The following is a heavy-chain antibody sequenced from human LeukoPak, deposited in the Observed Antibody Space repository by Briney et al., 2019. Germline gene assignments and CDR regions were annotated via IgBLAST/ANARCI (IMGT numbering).Heavy chain of an antibody. CDR1: GFTFSSYG. Sequence: PGRSLRLSCAASGFTFSSYGMHWVRQAPGKGLEWVAVISYGGSNKYYADSVKGRFTISRDNSKNTLYLQMNSLRAEDTAVYYCAKLPAEEYYDFWSGYQGWFDPWGQGALVTVSS. D-gene: IGHD3-3*01. V-gene: IGHV3-30*18. J-gene: IGHJ5*02. CDR2: ISYGGSNK. CDR3: AKLPAEEYYDFWSGYQGWFDP.